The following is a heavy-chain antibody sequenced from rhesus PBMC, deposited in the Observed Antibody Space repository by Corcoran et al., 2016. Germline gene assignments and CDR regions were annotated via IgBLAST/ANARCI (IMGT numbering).Heavy chain of an antibody. V-gene: IGHV5-20*01. D-gene: IGHD3-34*01. CDR2: FDPSDSDT. CDR1: GYSFTSYW. Sequence: EVQLVQSGAEVKRPGESLKISCKTSGYSFTSYWISWVRQMPGKGLEWMGAFDPSDSDTRYNPSFQGQVTIAADKSISTAYLQWSRLKASDTATYYCAKGGWGDLFDYWGQGVLVTVSS. CDR3: AKGGWGDLFDY. J-gene: IGHJ4*01.